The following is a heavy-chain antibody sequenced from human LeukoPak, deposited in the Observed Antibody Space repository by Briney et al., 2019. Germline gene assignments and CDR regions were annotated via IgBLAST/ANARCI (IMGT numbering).Heavy chain of an antibody. CDR2: IYYSGST. J-gene: IGHJ4*02. CDR3: ACGITGTTLSPYY. Sequence: SETLSLTCTVSGGSISSSTYHWGWIRQPPGKGLEWIGSIYYSGSTYYNPSLKSRVTISVDTSKNQFSLKLSSVTAADTAVYYCACGITGTTLSPYYWGQGTLVTVSS. V-gene: IGHV4-39*07. CDR1: GGSISSSTYH. D-gene: IGHD1-20*01.